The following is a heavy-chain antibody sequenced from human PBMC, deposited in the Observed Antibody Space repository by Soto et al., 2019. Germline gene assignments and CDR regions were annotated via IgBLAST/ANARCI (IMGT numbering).Heavy chain of an antibody. CDR3: ARTYSSSWYDGGWFDP. Sequence: SETLSLTCTVSGGSISSYYWSWIRQPPGKGLEWIGYIYYSGSTNYNPSLKSRVTISVDTSKNQFSLKLSSVTAADTAVYYCARTYSSSWYDGGWFDPWGQGTLVTVSS. D-gene: IGHD6-13*01. V-gene: IGHV4-59*01. CDR1: GGSISSYY. CDR2: IYYSGST. J-gene: IGHJ5*02.